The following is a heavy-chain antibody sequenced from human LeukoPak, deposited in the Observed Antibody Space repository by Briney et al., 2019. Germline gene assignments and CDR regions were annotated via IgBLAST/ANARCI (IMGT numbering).Heavy chain of an antibody. CDR3: ARAVAGTFDY. CDR1: GGSFSGYY. J-gene: IGHJ4*02. CDR2: IYYSGST. V-gene: IGHV4-59*01. Sequence: PSETLSLTCAVYGGSFSGYYWSWIRQPPGKGLEWIGYIYYSGSTNYNPSLKSRVTISVDTSKNQFSLKLSSVTAADTAVYYCARAVAGTFDYWGQGTLVTVSS. D-gene: IGHD6-19*01.